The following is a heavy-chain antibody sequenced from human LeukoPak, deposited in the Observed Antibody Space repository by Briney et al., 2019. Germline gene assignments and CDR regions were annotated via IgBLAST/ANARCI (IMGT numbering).Heavy chain of an antibody. CDR2: IYYSGST. CDR3: ARSSIAARVFDY. J-gene: IGHJ4*02. CDR1: GGSISSSSYY. V-gene: IGHV4-39*01. Sequence: SETLSLTCTVSGGSISSSSYYWGWIRQPPGKGLEWIGSIYYSGSTYYNPSLKSRVTISVDTSKNQFSLKLSSVTAADTAVYYCARSSIAARVFDYWGQGTLVTVSS. D-gene: IGHD6-6*01.